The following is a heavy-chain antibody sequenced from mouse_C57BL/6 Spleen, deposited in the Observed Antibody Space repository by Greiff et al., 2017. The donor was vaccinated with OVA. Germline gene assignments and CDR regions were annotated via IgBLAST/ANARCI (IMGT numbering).Heavy chain of an antibody. Sequence: QVQLKQPGAELVRPGTSVKLSCKASGYTFTSYWMHWVKQRPGQGLEWIGVIDPSDSYTNYNQKFKGKATLTVDTSSSTAYMQLSSLTSEDSAVYYCARGGDSSGYLDYWGQGTTLTVSS. CDR1: GYTFTSYW. D-gene: IGHD3-2*02. V-gene: IGHV1-59*01. CDR3: ARGGDSSGYLDY. J-gene: IGHJ2*01. CDR2: IDPSDSYT.